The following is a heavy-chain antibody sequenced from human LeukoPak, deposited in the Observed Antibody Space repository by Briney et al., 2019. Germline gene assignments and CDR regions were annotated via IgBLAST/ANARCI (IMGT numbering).Heavy chain of an antibody. CDR1: GFIFSSYW. D-gene: IGHD3-16*01. Sequence: GGSLRLSCAASGFIFSSYWMAWVRQAPGKGLEWVANIKEDGSDKNYVESLKGRFTISRDNAKNSLYLQMDSLRAEDTAVYYCARDYEVGSIDYWGQGTLVTVSS. J-gene: IGHJ4*02. CDR3: ARDYEVGSIDY. V-gene: IGHV3-7*01. CDR2: IKEDGSDK.